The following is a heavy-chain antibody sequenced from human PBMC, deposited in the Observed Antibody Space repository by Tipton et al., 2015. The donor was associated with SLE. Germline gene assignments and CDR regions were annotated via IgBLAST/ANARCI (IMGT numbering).Heavy chain of an antibody. CDR2: IYSAGTT. CDR3: AKDRDSPIFGVATPTLYGMDV. V-gene: IGHV3-23*03. Sequence: SLRLSCAASGFTFSNYVMFWVRQAPGKGLECVSSIYSAGTTYYADSVQGRFTISRDNSKNTLYLQINSLRAEDTAVYYCAKDRDSPIFGVATPTLYGMDVWGQGTSVTVSS. J-gene: IGHJ6*02. D-gene: IGHD3-3*01. CDR1: GFTFSNYV.